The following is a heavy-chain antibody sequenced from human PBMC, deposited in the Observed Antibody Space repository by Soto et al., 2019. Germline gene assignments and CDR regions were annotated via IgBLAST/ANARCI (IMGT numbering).Heavy chain of an antibody. CDR3: AREDILGVRSFDY. CDR1: GFTFSSYS. D-gene: IGHD3-10*01. CDR2: ISSGSKTI. Sequence: GGSLRLSCAASGFTFSSYSVNWVRQAPGKGLEWVSYISSGSKTIYYADSVKGRFTVSRDNAKNSQYLQMNSLTDEDTAVYYCAREDILGVRSFDYWGRGTLVTVSS. J-gene: IGHJ4*02. V-gene: IGHV3-48*02.